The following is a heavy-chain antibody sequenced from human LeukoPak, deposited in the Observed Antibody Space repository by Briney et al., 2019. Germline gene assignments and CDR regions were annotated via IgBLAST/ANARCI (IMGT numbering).Heavy chain of an antibody. V-gene: IGHV4-61*02. Sequence: SQTLSLTCTVSGGSISSGSYYWSWIRQPAGKGLEWIGRIYTSGSTNYNPSLKSRVTISVDTSKNQFSLKLSSVTAADTAVYYCARVLGRYFDWCLSRADAFDIWGQGTMVTVSS. J-gene: IGHJ3*02. CDR2: IYTSGST. D-gene: IGHD3-9*01. CDR3: ARVLGRYFDWCLSRADAFDI. CDR1: GGSISSGSYY.